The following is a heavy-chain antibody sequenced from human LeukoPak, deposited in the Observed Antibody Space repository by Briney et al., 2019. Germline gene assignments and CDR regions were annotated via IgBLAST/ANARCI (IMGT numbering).Heavy chain of an antibody. D-gene: IGHD6-6*01. J-gene: IGHJ4*02. CDR2: ITDSGGDT. Sequence: GGSLRLSCAASGFTFSIYAMSWVRQAPGKGLEGVSAITDSGGDTYHADSVKGRLTISRDNSKNTLYLQMNSLRVEDTAVYCCAKGSSSSQPYYFDFWGQGTLVTVSS. CDR1: GFTFSIYA. V-gene: IGHV3-23*01. CDR3: AKGSSSSQPYYFDF.